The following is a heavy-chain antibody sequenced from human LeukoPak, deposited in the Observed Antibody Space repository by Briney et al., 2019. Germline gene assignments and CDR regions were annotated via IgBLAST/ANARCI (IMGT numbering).Heavy chain of an antibody. Sequence: GGSLRLSCAASGFTFSSYGMHWVRQAPGKGLEWVAFIRYDGSNKYYADSVKGRFTISRDNSKNTLYLQMNSLRAEDTAVHYCAKLSPSTIFGVVAYYFDYWGQGTLVTVSS. D-gene: IGHD3-3*01. CDR3: AKLSPSTIFGVVAYYFDY. J-gene: IGHJ4*02. CDR2: IRYDGSNK. V-gene: IGHV3-30*02. CDR1: GFTFSSYG.